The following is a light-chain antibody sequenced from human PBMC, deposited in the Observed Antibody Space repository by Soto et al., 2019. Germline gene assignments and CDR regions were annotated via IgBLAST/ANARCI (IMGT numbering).Light chain of an antibody. V-gene: IGLV1-40*01. J-gene: IGLJ2*01. CDR3: LYFDSSLSVV. CDR2: GNT. CDR1: SSNIAAGYD. Sequence: QSVLTQPPSVSGSPGQRVTISCTGSSSNIAAGYDEHWYQQLPGRAPKLLYYGNTNRPSGVPDRFSGSNSGTSASLAITGLQADDEADYYCLYFDSSLSVVFGGGTKVTVL.